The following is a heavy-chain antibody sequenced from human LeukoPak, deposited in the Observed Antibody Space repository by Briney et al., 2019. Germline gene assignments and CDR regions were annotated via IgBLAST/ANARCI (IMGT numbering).Heavy chain of an antibody. Sequence: GGSLRLSCATSGFTFSTYGMHWVRQAPGKGLEWVAVIWYDGSNKYYADSVKGRFTISRDNSKNTLYLQMNSLRAEDTAVYYCAKAVDSSGWWDAFDIWGQGTMVTVSS. CDR3: AKAVDSSGWWDAFDI. CDR2: IWYDGSNK. CDR1: GFTFSTYG. J-gene: IGHJ3*02. V-gene: IGHV3-33*08. D-gene: IGHD6-19*01.